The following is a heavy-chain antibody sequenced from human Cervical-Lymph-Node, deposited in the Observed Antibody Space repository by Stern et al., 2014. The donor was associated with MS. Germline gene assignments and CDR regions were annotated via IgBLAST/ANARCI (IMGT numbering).Heavy chain of an antibody. CDR3: ARDRLRPTYYYYYGMDV. V-gene: IGHV1-69*01. CDR1: GGTFSSYA. Sequence: EQLLESGAEVKKPGSSVKVSCKASGGTFSSYAISWVRQAPGQGLAWMGGTFLVFGTANYAQKFQGRVTITADESTSTAYMELSSLRSEDTAVYYCARDRLRPTYYYYYGMDVWGQGTTVTVSS. CDR2: TFLVFGTA. J-gene: IGHJ6*02. D-gene: IGHD5/OR15-5a*01.